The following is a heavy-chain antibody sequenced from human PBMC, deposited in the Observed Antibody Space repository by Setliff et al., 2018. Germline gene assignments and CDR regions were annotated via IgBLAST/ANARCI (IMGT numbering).Heavy chain of an antibody. J-gene: IGHJ4*02. CDR3: AKGGRLHKTDY. Sequence: PGGSLRLSCAASGFTFDRYAMSWVRQAPGKGLEWVSTISSGGDVTNYAESVKGRFTISRDDPKNTLCLQMNSLRAEDTAVYYCAKGGRLHKTDYWGQGALVTVSS. CDR1: GFTFDRYA. D-gene: IGHD4-4*01. CDR2: ISSGGDVT. V-gene: IGHV3-23*01.